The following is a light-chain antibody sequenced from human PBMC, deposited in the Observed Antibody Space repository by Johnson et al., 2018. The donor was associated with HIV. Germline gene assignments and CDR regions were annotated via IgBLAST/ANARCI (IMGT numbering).Light chain of an antibody. CDR3: GTWDSSLSAGGANYV. Sequence: QSVLTQPPSVSAAPGQKVTISCSGSSSNIGNNYVSWYQQFPGTAPKLVIYENNNRPSGIPDRFSGSKSGTSATLGITGLQTGDEADYYCGTWDSSLSAGGANYVFGTGTKVTVL. CDR1: SSNIGNNY. V-gene: IGLV1-51*01. CDR2: ENN. J-gene: IGLJ1*01.